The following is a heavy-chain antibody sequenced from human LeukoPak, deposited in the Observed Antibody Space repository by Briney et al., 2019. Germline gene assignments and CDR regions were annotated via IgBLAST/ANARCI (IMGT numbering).Heavy chain of an antibody. J-gene: IGHJ4*02. Sequence: GGSLRLSCAASGCTFSSYAMSWVREAPGKGLEWVSAISGSGGSTYYADSVKGRFTISRDNSKNTLYLQMNSLRAEDTAVYYCAKDWGEYFDYVWGSFTSFDFWGQGTLVTVSS. D-gene: IGHD3-16*01. V-gene: IGHV3-23*01. CDR3: AKDWGEYFDYVWGSFTSFDF. CDR2: ISGSGGST. CDR1: GCTFSSYA.